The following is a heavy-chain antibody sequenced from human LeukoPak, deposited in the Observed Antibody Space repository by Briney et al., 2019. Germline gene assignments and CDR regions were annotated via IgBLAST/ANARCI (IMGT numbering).Heavy chain of an antibody. J-gene: IGHJ4*02. CDR3: ASERLRTSGWYLSFSDY. CDR2: ISDSGGST. D-gene: IGHD6-19*01. Sequence: SGGSLRLSCAASGFTFSSYAMSWVRQAPGKGLEWVSAISDSGGSTYYADSVKGRFTISRDNSKNTLHLQMNSLRAEDTAVYYCASERLRTSGWYLSFSDYWGQGTLVTVSS. CDR1: GFTFSSYA. V-gene: IGHV3-23*01.